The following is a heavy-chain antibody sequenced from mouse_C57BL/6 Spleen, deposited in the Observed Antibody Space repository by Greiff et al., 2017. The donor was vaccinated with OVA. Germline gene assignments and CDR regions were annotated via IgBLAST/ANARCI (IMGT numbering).Heavy chain of an antibody. Sequence: EVQLVESGGGLVKPGGSLKLSCAASGFTFSDYGMHWVRQAPEKGLEWVAYISSGSSTIYYADTVKGRFTISRDNANNTLFLQSTSLRSEDTAMYYCARGRDYYAMDYWGQGTSVTVSS. J-gene: IGHJ4*01. CDR3: ARGRDYYAMDY. D-gene: IGHD1-1*01. V-gene: IGHV5-17*01. CDR2: ISSGSSTI. CDR1: GFTFSDYG.